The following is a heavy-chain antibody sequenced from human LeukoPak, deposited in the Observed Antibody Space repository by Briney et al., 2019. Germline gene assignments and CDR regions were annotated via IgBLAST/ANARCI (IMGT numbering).Heavy chain of an antibody. J-gene: IGHJ3*02. CDR2: ISSSSSYI. Sequence: TXXXXXMXXVRQAPGKGLEWVSSISSSSSYIYYADSVKGRFTISRDNAKNSLYLQMNSLRAEDTAVYYCARGGPLDAFDIWGQGTMVTVSS. V-gene: IGHV3-21*01. CDR3: ARGGPLDAFDI. CDR1: TXXXXX.